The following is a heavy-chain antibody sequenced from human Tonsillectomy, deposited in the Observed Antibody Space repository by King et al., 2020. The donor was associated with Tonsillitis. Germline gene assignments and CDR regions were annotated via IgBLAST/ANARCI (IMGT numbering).Heavy chain of an antibody. CDR2: ISSSSSYI. Sequence: VQLVQSGGGLVKPGGSMRFSCAASGFTFSSYSMNWVRQAPGKGLEWVSSISSSSSYIYYADSVKGRFTISRDNAKNSLYLQINSLRAEDTAVYYCARDVGFGEWDYYYGMDVWGQGTTVTVSS. CDR1: GFTFSSYS. V-gene: IGHV3-21*01. J-gene: IGHJ6*02. CDR3: ARDVGFGEWDYYYGMDV. D-gene: IGHD3-10*01.